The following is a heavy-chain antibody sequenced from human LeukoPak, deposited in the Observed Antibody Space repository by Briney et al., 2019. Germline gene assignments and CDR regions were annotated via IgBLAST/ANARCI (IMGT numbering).Heavy chain of an antibody. CDR1: GGSFSGYY. CDR2: INHSGST. V-gene: IGHV4-34*01. J-gene: IGHJ4*02. D-gene: IGHD6-19*01. CDR3: ARGSQWLGCDFDY. Sequence: SETLSLTCAVYGGSFSGYYWSWIRQPPGKGLEWIGEINHSGSTNYNPSLKSRVTISVDTSKNQFSLKLSSVTAADTAVYYCARGSQWLGCDFDYWGQGTPVTVSS.